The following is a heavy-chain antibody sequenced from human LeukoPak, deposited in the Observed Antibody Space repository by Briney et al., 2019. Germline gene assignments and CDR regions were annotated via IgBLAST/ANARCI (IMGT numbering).Heavy chain of an antibody. V-gene: IGHV5-51*01. CDR2: IYPGDSGT. Sequence: GRSLRLSCAASGFTFSSYGMHWVRQMPGKGLEWVGFIYPGDSGTRYSPSFQGQVTISADKSISTAYLQWSSLKASDTAMYYCARQGAIEVTGTLFWWAFDIWGQGTMVTVSS. D-gene: IGHD6-19*01. CDR1: GFTFSSYG. CDR3: ARQGAIEVTGTLFWWAFDI. J-gene: IGHJ3*02.